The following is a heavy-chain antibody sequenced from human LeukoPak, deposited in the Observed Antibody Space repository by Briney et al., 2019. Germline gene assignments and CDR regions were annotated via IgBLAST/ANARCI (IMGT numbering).Heavy chain of an antibody. Sequence: SETLSLTCAVYGGSFSGYYWSWIRQPPGKGLEWIGEINHSGSTNYNPSLKSRVTISVDTSKNRFSLKLSSVTAADTAVYYCARGKGITIFGASYYYYGMDVWGQGTTVTVSS. D-gene: IGHD3-3*01. V-gene: IGHV4-34*01. J-gene: IGHJ6*02. CDR3: ARGKGITIFGASYYYYGMDV. CDR2: INHSGST. CDR1: GGSFSGYY.